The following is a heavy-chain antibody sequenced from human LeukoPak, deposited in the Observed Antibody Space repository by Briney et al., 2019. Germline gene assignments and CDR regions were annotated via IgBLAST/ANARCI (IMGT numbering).Heavy chain of an antibody. CDR3: ARDGVCSSTSCYRYYYGMDV. CDR2: INAGNGNT. Sequence: ASVKVSCKASGYTFTSYAMHWVRQAPGQRLEWMGWINAGNGNTKYPQKFQGRVTITRDASASTAYMELSSLRSEDTAVYYCARDGVCSSTSCYRYYYGMDVWGKGTTVTVSS. J-gene: IGHJ6*04. V-gene: IGHV1-3*01. D-gene: IGHD2-2*01. CDR1: GYTFTSYA.